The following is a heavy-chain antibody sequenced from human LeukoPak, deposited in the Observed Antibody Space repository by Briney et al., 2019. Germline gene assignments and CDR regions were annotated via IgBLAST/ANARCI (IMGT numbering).Heavy chain of an antibody. V-gene: IGHV3-30*03. D-gene: IGHD2-2*02. CDR1: GFTFDRYA. CDR2: VSHDAITE. Sequence: GGSLRLSCAASGFTFDRYAMHWVRQAPGKGLEWLGFVSHDAITEDYADSVKGRFTISRDTSRNMLYLEMKSLTPDDTAVYFCARDEDYQLLYQPDYWGQGTLVTVSS. J-gene: IGHJ4*02. CDR3: ARDEDYQLLYQPDY.